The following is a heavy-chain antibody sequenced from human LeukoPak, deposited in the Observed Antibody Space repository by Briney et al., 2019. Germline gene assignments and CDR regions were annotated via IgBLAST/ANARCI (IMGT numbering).Heavy chain of an antibody. V-gene: IGHV3-23*01. CDR1: GFTFSSYA. CDR3: AKVSGYSGYDRNYYYGMDV. CDR2: LSGSGGST. J-gene: IGHJ6*04. D-gene: IGHD5-12*01. Sequence: GGSLRLYCEASGFTFSSYAMSWVRQAPGKGLERVSALSGSGGSTYYADSVKGRFTISRDNSKNTLYLQMNSLRAEDTAVYYCAKVSGYSGYDRNYYYGMDVWGKGTTVTVSS.